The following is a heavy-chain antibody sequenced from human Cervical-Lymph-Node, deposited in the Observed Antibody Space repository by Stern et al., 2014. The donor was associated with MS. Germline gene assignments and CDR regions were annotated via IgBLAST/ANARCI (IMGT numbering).Heavy chain of an antibody. V-gene: IGHV2-5*01. J-gene: IGHJ4*02. CDR2: IYWNDDK. CDR1: GFSLSTSGVG. CDR3: AHTFPELITVVRGPFDH. D-gene: IGHD3-10*01. Sequence: SGPTLVKPTQTLTLTCTFSGFSLSTSGVGVGWIRQSPGKALEWLALIYWNDDKRYSPSLKIRLTITKDTSENQVVLTMTNMDPVDTATYYCAHTFPELITVVRGPFDHWGQGTLVTVSS.